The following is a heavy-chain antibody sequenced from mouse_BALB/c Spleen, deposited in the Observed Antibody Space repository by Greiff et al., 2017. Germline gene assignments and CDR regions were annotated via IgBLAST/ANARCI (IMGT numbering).Heavy chain of an antibody. D-gene: IGHD2-14*01. Sequence: QVQLQQSGPGLVAPSQSLSITCTVSGFSLTGYGVNWVRQPPGKGLEWLGMIWGDGSTDYNSALKSRLSISKDNSKSQVFLKMNSLQTDDTARYYCARDKDYRYPDPLYAMDYWGQGTSVTVSS. CDR1: GFSLTGYG. CDR2: IWGDGST. V-gene: IGHV2-6-7*01. CDR3: ARDKDYRYPDPLYAMDY. J-gene: IGHJ4*01.